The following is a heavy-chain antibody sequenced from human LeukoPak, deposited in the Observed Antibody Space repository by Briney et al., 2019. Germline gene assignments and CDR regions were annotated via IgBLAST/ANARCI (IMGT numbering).Heavy chain of an antibody. J-gene: IGHJ4*02. CDR3: ASAPPGPFRLVMWY. CDR2: INPNSGGT. V-gene: IGHV1-2*02. D-gene: IGHD3/OR15-3a*01. CDR1: GYTFTGYY. Sequence: ASVRVSCKASGYTFTGYYMHWVRQAPGQGLEWMGWINPNSGGTNYAQKFQGRVTMTRDTSISTAYMELSRLRSDDTAVHYCASAPPGPFRLVMWYWGQGTLVTVSS.